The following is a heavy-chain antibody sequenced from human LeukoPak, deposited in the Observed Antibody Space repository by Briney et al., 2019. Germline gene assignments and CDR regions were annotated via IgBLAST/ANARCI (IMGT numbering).Heavy chain of an antibody. CDR1: GGSISSSIYY. D-gene: IGHD6-13*01. CDR3: AREEYSSDWYGHDS. J-gene: IGHJ4*02. Sequence: SETLSLTCTVSGGSISSSIYYWGWIRQPPGKGLEWIGSIYSGGTTYYNPSLTGRVTISIDTSKNQFSLTLSSVTAADTAFYYCAREEYSSDWYGHDSWGQGTLVTVSS. CDR2: IYSGGTT. V-gene: IGHV4-39*07.